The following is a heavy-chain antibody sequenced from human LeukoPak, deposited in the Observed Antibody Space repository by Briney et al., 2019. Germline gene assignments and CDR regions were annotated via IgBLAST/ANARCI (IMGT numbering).Heavy chain of an antibody. CDR1: GFTFSDYY. CDR2: ISSSGSTI. D-gene: IGHD3-3*01. Sequence: GGSLRLSCAASGFTFSDYYMSWIRQAPGKGLEWVSYISSSGSTIYYADSVKGRFTISRDDAKSSLYLQMNSLRAEDTAVYYCARWRDYSCGMDVWGQGTTVTVSS. V-gene: IGHV3-11*01. J-gene: IGHJ6*02. CDR3: ARWRDYSCGMDV.